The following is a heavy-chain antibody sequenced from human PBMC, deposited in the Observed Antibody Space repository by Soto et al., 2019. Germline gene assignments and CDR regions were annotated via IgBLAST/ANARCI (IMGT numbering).Heavy chain of an antibody. V-gene: IGHV3-73*02. CDR1: GFTFSGSA. CDR3: TRHRDYCSGGSCYTPDFDY. J-gene: IGHJ4*02. CDR2: IRSKANSYAT. Sequence: EVQLVESGGGLVQPGGSLKLSCAASGFTFSGSAMHWVRQASGKGLEWVGRIRSKANSYATAYAASVKGRFTISRDDSQLPAYLQMNSLKTEDTAVYYCTRHRDYCSGGSCYTPDFDYWGQGTLVTVSS. D-gene: IGHD2-15*01.